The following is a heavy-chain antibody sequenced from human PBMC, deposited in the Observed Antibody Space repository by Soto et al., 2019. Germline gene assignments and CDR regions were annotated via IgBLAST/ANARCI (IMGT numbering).Heavy chain of an antibody. CDR1: GYTFTNYD. J-gene: IGHJ1*01. Sequence: GASVKVSCKASGYTFTNYDINWVRQDTGQGLEWMGWMNPNSGNTGYAQKFQGRVTMTRNTSISTAYMELSSLRSEDTAVYYCARVPLYIQPGDCSGGSCYPEYFQRWGQGTLVTVSS. V-gene: IGHV1-8*01. D-gene: IGHD2-15*01. CDR3: ARVPLYIQPGDCSGGSCYPEYFQR. CDR2: MNPNSGNT.